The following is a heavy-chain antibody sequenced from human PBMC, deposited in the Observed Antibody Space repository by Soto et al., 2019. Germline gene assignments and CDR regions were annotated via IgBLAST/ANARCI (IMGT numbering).Heavy chain of an antibody. Sequence: SATLSLTCTVSGDSISSGNHYGIGIRQPPGKVLEWIGYIFYSGTAYYNPSLKSRLTISVDTSKNQFSLKLSSVTAADTAVYYCARTDYGTAYFDPWGQGSLVTVSS. J-gene: IGHJ5*02. CDR3: ARTDYGTAYFDP. D-gene: IGHD3-10*01. CDR2: IFYSGTA. V-gene: IGHV4-30-4*01. CDR1: GDSISSGNHY.